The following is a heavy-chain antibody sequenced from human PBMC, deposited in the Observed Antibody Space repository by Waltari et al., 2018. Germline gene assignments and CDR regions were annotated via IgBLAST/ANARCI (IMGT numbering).Heavy chain of an antibody. J-gene: IGHJ6*02. CDR2: ISAYNGNT. V-gene: IGHV1-18*01. Sequence: QVQLVQSGAEVKKPGASVKVSCKASGYTFTSYGISWVRQAPGQGLEWMGWISAYNGNTNVARKREGRVTMTTDTATSTAYMELRSLRADDTAVYYCAVSKGHAPAPNYGMDVWGQGTTVTVSS. CDR3: AVSKGHAPAPNYGMDV. CDR1: GYTFTSYG.